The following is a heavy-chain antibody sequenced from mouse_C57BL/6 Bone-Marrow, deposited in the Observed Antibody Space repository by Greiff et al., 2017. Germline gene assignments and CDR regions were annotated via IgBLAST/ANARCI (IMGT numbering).Heavy chain of an antibody. D-gene: IGHD1-1*01. V-gene: IGHV5-9*01. CDR2: ISGGGGNT. J-gene: IGHJ2*01. Sequence: EVQVVESGGGLVKPGGSLKLSCAASGFTFSSYTMSWVRQTPEKRLEWVATISGGGGNTYYPDSVKGRFTISRDNAKKPLYLQMSSLMSEDTALYYCARQDLLLQRYFDYWGQGTTLTVSS. CDR1: GFTFSSYT. CDR3: ARQDLLLQRYFDY.